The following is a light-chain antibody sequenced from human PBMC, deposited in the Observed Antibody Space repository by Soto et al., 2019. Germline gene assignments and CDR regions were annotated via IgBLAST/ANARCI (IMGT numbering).Light chain of an antibody. V-gene: IGLV2-8*01. J-gene: IGLJ1*01. CDR2: DVS. CDR1: SSDVGGYDF. Sequence: QSALTQPPSASGSPGQSVTISCTGTSSDVGGYDFVSWYQQHPGKAPKLLIYDVSKRPSGVPDRFSGSKSGNTDSLTVSGLQAEDEADYYCSSYAGTDNWGVFGTGTKLTVL. CDR3: SSYAGTDNWGV.